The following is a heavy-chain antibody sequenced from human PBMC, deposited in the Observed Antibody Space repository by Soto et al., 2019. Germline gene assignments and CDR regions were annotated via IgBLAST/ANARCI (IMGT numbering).Heavy chain of an antibody. CDR3: ARLTVAATVVSYWVFDY. D-gene: IGHD2-15*01. J-gene: IGHJ4*02. CDR2: IYYSGST. V-gene: IGHV4-59*08. CDR1: GGSISSYY. Sequence: SETLSLTCTVSGGSISSYYWSWIRQPPGKGLEWIGYIYYSGSTNYNPSLKSRVTISVDTSKNQFSLKLSSVTAADTAVYYCARLTVAATVVSYWVFDYWGQGTLVTVSS.